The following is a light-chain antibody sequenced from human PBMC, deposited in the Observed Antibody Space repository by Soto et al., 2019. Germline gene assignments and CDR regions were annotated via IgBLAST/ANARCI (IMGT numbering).Light chain of an antibody. CDR1: QSVARYL. CDR3: HQDASSPLT. J-gene: IGKJ2*01. Sequence: DIVLTQSPGTLSLSPGERATLSCRASQSVARYLLAWYQQRPGPPPRLLIYDAIGRATGLPGRFSGSGSATDFTLTINRLEPEDFAVYYCHQDASSPLTFGQGTKLEIK. CDR2: DAI. V-gene: IGKV3-20*01.